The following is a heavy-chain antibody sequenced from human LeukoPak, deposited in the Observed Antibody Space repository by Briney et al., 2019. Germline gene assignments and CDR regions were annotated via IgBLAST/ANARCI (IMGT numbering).Heavy chain of an antibody. CDR3: AREGGSSGWYQGFDY. J-gene: IGHJ4*02. CDR1: GFTFSSYA. Sequence: GRSLRLSCTASGFTFSSYAMHWGRQAPGKGLEWVAVISYDGSNKYYADSVKGRFTISRDNSKNTLYLQMTSLRAEDTVVYYCAREGGSSGWYQGFDYWGQGTLVSVCS. CDR2: ISYDGSNK. D-gene: IGHD6-19*01. V-gene: IGHV3-30-3*01.